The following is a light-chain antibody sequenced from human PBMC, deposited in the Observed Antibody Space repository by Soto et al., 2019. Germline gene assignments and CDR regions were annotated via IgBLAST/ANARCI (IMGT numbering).Light chain of an antibody. J-gene: IGKJ2*01. CDR2: GTS. CDR3: QQSNKCPLT. Sequence: DIVMTQSPATLSVSPGERATISCRASQSVGNYLAWYQQKPGQAPRLLMYGTSTRATGIPARFSGSGSGTEFTLTISSLQAEDFAVYYCQQSNKCPLTFGQGIRLEIK. CDR1: QSVGNY. V-gene: IGKV3-15*01.